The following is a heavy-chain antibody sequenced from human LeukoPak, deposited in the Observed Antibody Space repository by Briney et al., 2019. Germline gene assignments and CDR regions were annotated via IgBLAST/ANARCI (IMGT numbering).Heavy chain of an antibody. CDR1: SGSISSYY. CDR2: IYTSGST. V-gene: IGHV4-4*07. CDR3: ARDYPIRGRLNYYYYMDV. D-gene: IGHD3-3*02. Sequence: SETLSFTCTVSSGSISSYYWSWIRQPAGKGLEWIGSIYTSGSTNYNPSLKSRVTMSVDTSKNQFSLKLSSVTAADTAVYYCARDYPIRGRLNYYYYMDVWGKGTTVTISS. J-gene: IGHJ6*03.